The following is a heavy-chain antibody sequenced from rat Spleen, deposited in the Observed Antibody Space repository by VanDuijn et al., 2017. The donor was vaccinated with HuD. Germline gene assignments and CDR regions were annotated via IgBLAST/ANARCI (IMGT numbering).Heavy chain of an antibody. J-gene: IGHJ4*01. Sequence: EVQLVESGGGLVQPGRSLKLSCAASGFTFSNYDMAWVRQAPGKGLEWVSSINPDGGTTYYPDSVKGRFTISRDNGRNILYLQMDSLRSEDTATYYCTTLMAPQYVMDAWGQGASVTVSS. V-gene: IGHV5-29*01. CDR2: INPDGGTT. CDR1: GFTFSNYD. CDR3: TTLMAPQYVMDA. D-gene: IGHD1-12*02.